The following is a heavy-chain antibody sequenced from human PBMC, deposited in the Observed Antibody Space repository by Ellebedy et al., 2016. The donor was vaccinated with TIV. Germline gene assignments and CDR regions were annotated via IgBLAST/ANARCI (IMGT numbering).Heavy chain of an antibody. CDR2: ISHDGAEN. CDR1: AFTFSNYA. V-gene: IGHV3-30*18. Sequence: GESLKISXAASAFTFSNYAMHWVRQAPGKGLEWVAAISHDGAENYYADSVKGRFIISRDNSNNALYLQMNSLRVEDTAVYYCAKDTRIVGAAKGYFDCWGQGTLVTVSS. D-gene: IGHD1-26*01. CDR3: AKDTRIVGAAKGYFDC. J-gene: IGHJ4*02.